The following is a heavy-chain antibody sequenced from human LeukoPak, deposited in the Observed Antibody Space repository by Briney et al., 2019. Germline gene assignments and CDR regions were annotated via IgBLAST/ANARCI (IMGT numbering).Heavy chain of an antibody. CDR1: GGTFKRHG. J-gene: IGHJ6*03. V-gene: IGHV1-69*13. CDR3: AQDTNSQFYYYYMDV. D-gene: IGHD1-1*01. Sequence: SVKVSCKPSGGTFKRHGISWVRQAPGQGLEWMGRIIPIFGTANYAQKFQGRVTITADESTSTAYMELSSLRSEETAIYYCAQDTNSQFYYYYMDVWGKGTTVTVSS. CDR2: IIPIFGTA.